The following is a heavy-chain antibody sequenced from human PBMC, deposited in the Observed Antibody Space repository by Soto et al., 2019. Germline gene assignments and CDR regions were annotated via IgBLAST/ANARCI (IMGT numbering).Heavy chain of an antibody. J-gene: IGHJ4*02. CDR2: INPNSGDT. CDR3: ARDATRIAARLFDY. D-gene: IGHD6-6*01. V-gene: IGHV1-2*02. CDR1: GYTFTAYF. Sequence: QVQLVQSGAEVRKPGASVKVSCKASGYTFTAYFLHWVRQAPGQGLEWMGWINPNSGDTKSAQNFQARVTMTRDTSIGTVYMEVTRLRSDDTAFYYCARDATRIAARLFDYWGQGSLVTVSS.